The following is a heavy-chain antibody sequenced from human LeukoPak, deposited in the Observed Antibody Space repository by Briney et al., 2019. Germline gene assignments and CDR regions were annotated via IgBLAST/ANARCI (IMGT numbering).Heavy chain of an antibody. CDR3: AKEPREYCSSTSCPNWFDY. Sequence: GGSLRLSCAASGFTINNYAMSWVRQAPGKELEWVSAISASGGTTYYADSVKGRFTISRDNSENTLFLQMNSLRAEDTAVYYCAKEPREYCSSTSCPNWFDYWGQGTLVTVSS. CDR1: GFTINNYA. V-gene: IGHV3-23*01. J-gene: IGHJ5*01. CDR2: ISASGGTT. D-gene: IGHD2-2*01.